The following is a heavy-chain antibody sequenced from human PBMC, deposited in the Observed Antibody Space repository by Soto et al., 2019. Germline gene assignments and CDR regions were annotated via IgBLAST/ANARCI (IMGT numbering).Heavy chain of an antibody. J-gene: IGHJ6*02. CDR1: GGTFTNYA. V-gene: IGHV1-69*12. Sequence: QVQLVQSGAEVKKPGSSLKVSCKPSGGTFTNYAFSWVRQAPGQGLEWMGGIIPIFGTPDYAQNFQGRVTITADESTRTASMELSSLRSDDTAVYYCARERSVGYCITTTCPKPFCYDAMDVWGQGTTVTVSS. CDR2: IIPIFGTP. D-gene: IGHD2-2*01. CDR3: ARERSVGYCITTTCPKPFCYDAMDV.